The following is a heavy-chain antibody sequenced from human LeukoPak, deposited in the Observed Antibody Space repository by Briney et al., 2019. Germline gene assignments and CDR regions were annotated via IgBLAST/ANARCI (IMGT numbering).Heavy chain of an antibody. CDR3: AKGGQNFDFWRFDY. CDR2: ISGSGCST. D-gene: IGHD3-3*01. V-gene: IGHV3-23*01. Sequence: PGGSLRLSCVASGFTFSTYAMSWVRQAPGKGLEWVSSISGSGCSTYFAGSVKGRFAISRDNSKNTVSMQMNSLKAEDTAVYYCAKGGQNFDFWRFDYWGQGSLVTVSS. J-gene: IGHJ4*03. CDR1: GFTFSTYA.